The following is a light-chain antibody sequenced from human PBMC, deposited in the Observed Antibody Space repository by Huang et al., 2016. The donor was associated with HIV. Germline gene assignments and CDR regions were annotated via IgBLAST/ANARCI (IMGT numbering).Light chain of an antibody. CDR1: QSFSSY. J-gene: IGKJ1*01. V-gene: IGKV3-11*01. CDR2: DAS. Sequence: EIVLTQSPATLSLSPGERATLSCRASQSFSSYLAWYQQKPGQAPRLLIYDASNRATGIPARFSGSESGTDFTLTISSLEPEEFAVYYCQQRSNWPPWTFGQGTKVEIK. CDR3: QQRSNWPPWT.